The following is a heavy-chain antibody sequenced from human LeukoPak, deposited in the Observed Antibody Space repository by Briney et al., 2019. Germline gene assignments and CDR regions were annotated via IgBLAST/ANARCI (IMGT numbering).Heavy chain of an antibody. J-gene: IGHJ4*02. CDR3: AKSSNGDYVYSAY. V-gene: IGHV3-48*01. D-gene: IGHD4-17*01. CDR1: GFTFSNYN. Sequence: PGGSLRLSCAASGFTFSNYNMNWVRQAPGQGLEWVSYISSSSSTIYYADSVKGRFTISRDNSKNTLYLQMNSLRAEDTAVYYCAKSSNGDYVYSAYWGQGTLVTVSS. CDR2: ISSSSSTI.